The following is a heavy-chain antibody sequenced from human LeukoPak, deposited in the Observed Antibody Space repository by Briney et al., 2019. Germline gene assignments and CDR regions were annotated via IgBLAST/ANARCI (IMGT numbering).Heavy chain of an antibody. CDR1: GYTFTGYY. D-gene: IGHD2-2*01. Sequence: ASVKVSCKASGYTFTGYYMHWVRQAPGQGLEWMGWINPNSGGTNYAQKFQGRVTMTRDTSISTAYMELSRLRSDHTAVYYCARDGSDDQLLNWFDPWGQGTLVTVSS. CDR2: INPNSGGT. J-gene: IGHJ5*02. CDR3: ARDGSDDQLLNWFDP. V-gene: IGHV1-2*02.